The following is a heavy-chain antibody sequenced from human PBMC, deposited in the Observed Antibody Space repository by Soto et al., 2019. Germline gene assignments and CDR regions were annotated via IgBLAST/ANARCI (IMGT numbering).Heavy chain of an antibody. CDR3: ATASGTMAPFDH. Sequence: QVQVVQSGAELKKPGSSVNVSCKASGGVFSSYTINWVRQAPGQGLEWMGRIITRLNIVDYAPKFQGRVTTTADTSTSTAYMEVSSLRSEDTATIYCATASGTMAPFDHWGQGSLVTVSS. J-gene: IGHJ4*02. V-gene: IGHV1-69*02. D-gene: IGHD6-13*01. CDR1: GGVFSSYT. CDR2: IITRLNIV.